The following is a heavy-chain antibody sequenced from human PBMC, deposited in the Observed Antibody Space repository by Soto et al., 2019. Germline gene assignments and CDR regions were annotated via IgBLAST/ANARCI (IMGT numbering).Heavy chain of an antibody. CDR2: IIPIFGTA. CDR3: AKESDYDILTGYPHYGMDV. V-gene: IGHV1-69*13. J-gene: IGHJ6*02. CDR1: GGTFSSYA. Sequence: GASVKVSCKASGGTFSSYAISWVRQAPGQGLEWMGGIIPIFGTANYAQKFQGRVTITADESTSTAYMELSSLRSEDTAVYYCAKESDYDILTGYPHYGMDVWGQGTTVTVSS. D-gene: IGHD3-9*01.